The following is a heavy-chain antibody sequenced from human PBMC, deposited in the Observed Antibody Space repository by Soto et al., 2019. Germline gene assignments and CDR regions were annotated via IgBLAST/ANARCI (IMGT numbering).Heavy chain of an antibody. CDR3: AKALTTVVTAIPIPFDY. J-gene: IGHJ4*02. D-gene: IGHD2-21*02. CDR2: ISWNSGSI. CDR1: GFTFDDYA. V-gene: IGHV3-9*01. Sequence: GGSLRLSCAASGFTFDDYAMHWVRQAPGKGLEWVSGISWNSGSIGYADSVKGRFTISRDNAKNSLYLQMNSLRAEDTALYYCAKALTTVVTAIPIPFDYWGQGTLVTVSS.